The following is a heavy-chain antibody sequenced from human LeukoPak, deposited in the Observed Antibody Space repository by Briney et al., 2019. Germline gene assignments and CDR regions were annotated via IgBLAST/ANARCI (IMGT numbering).Heavy chain of an antibody. Sequence: ASVKVSCKADGYRFTGYYMHWVRQAPGQGLEWMGWINPNSGGTNYAQKFQGRVTMTRDTSISTAYMELSRLRSDDTAVYYCARVHYDFWSGSYYFDYWGRGTLVTVSS. D-gene: IGHD3-3*01. CDR1: GYRFTGYY. V-gene: IGHV1-2*02. CDR2: INPNSGGT. J-gene: IGHJ4*02. CDR3: ARVHYDFWSGSYYFDY.